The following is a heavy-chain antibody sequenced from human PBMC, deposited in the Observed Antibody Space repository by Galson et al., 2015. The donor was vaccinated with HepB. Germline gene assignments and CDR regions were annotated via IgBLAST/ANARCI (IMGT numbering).Heavy chain of an antibody. Sequence: SLRLSCAASGFNFNYFAMHWVRQAPGKGLEWVAIIWHDGSKTNYVDSVKGRFTISRDNSKNTMYLQMNSLGAEDTAVYYCVRDDRLGFCSSPGCYVAAQRYGMDVWGQGTTVIVSS. D-gene: IGHD2-2*01. V-gene: IGHV3-33*08. CDR3: VRDDRLGFCSSPGCYVAAQRYGMDV. CDR1: GFNFNYFA. J-gene: IGHJ6*02. CDR2: IWHDGSKT.